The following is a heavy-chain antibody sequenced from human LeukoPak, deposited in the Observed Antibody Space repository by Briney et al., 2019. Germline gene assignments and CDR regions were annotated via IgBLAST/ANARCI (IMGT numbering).Heavy chain of an antibody. CDR3: ARGGYCGGDCYFYY. CDR2: IYTSGST. V-gene: IGHV4-4*07. Sequence: SETLSLTCTVFGGSISSYYWSWIRQPAGKGLEWIGRIYTSGSTNYNPSLKSRVTISVDTSKNQFSLKLTSVTAADTAVYYCARGGYCGGDCYFYYWGQGTLVTVSS. J-gene: IGHJ4*02. D-gene: IGHD2-21*02. CDR1: GGSISSYY.